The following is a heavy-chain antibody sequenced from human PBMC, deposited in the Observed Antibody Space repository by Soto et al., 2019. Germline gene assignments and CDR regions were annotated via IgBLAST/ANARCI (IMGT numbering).Heavy chain of an antibody. D-gene: IGHD4-17*01. V-gene: IGHV3-23*01. CDR2: VTDGATT. CDR3: AKDYSTRPPESATYYGPSDY. J-gene: IGHJ4*02. CDR1: GFTFSAYA. Sequence: GGSLRLSCAASGFTFSAYAMTWVRQAPGKGLEWVSTVTDGATTYYADSVKGRFTISRDNSKNTLYLQMDSLRVEDTAMYYCAKDYSTRPPESATYYGPSDYWGRGTLVTVS.